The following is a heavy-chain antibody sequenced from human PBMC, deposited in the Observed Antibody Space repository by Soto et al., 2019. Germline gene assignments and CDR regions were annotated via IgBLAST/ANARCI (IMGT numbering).Heavy chain of an antibody. D-gene: IGHD2-21*02. J-gene: IGHJ4*02. Sequence: VQLLESVGGLVQPGGSLRLSCAASGFTFSSYAMTWVRQAPGKGLAWVPAVSGSGGNTYYPDSVKCRFTIPRDSYKNTLDLQMNSLRAEDTAIYYCARTHTSGGLATARIGFWGQGTLVTVFS. CDR1: GFTFSSYA. CDR3: ARTHTSGGLATARIGF. V-gene: IGHV3-23*01. CDR2: VSGSGGNT.